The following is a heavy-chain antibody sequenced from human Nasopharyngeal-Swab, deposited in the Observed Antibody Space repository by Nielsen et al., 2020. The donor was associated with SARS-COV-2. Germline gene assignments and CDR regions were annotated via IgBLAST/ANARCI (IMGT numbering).Heavy chain of an antibody. Sequence: KVSCKGSGYSFTSYWIVWVRQMPGKGLEWMGIIDPGDSDARFSPSFQGQVTISVDKSISTAYLQWSSLKASDTAIYYCARRSQYYYDSSVHLDYWGQGTLVTVSS. CDR1: GYSFTSYW. CDR3: ARRSQYYYDSSVHLDY. D-gene: IGHD3-22*01. V-gene: IGHV5-51*01. CDR2: IDPGDSDA. J-gene: IGHJ4*02.